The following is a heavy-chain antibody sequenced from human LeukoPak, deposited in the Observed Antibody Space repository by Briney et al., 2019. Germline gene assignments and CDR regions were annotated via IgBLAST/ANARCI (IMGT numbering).Heavy chain of an antibody. Sequence: SETLSLTCTASGGSISSSSYYWGWIRQPPGKGLEWIGSIYYSGSTYYNPSLKSRVTISVDTSKNQFSLKLSSVTAADTAVYYCARVYYSSSYDYWYFDLWGRGTLVTVSS. CDR3: ARVYYSSSYDYWYFDL. J-gene: IGHJ2*01. CDR1: GGSISSSSYY. D-gene: IGHD6-13*01. CDR2: IYYSGST. V-gene: IGHV4-39*07.